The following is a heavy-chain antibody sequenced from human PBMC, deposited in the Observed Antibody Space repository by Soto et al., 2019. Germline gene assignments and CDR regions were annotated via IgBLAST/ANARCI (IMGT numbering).Heavy chain of an antibody. D-gene: IGHD2-21*02. CDR2: TRNKANSYTT. V-gene: IGHV3-72*01. J-gene: IGHJ6*02. Sequence: VGSLRLSCAASGFTFSDHYMDWVRQAPGKGLEWVGRTRNKANSYTTEYAASVKGRFTISRDDSKNSLYLQMNSLKTEDTAVYYCAVSYCGGDCYSTRYYYYYGMDVWGQGTTVTVSS. CDR3: AVSYCGGDCYSTRYYYYYGMDV. CDR1: GFTFSDHY.